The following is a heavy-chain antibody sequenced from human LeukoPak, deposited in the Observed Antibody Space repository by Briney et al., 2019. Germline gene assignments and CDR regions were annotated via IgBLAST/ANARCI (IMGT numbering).Heavy chain of an antibody. V-gene: IGHV1-46*01. CDR2: TYPRDGST. CDR3: ARDQEGFDY. J-gene: IGHJ4*02. Sequence: ASVKVSCKASGYTFTSNCIHWVRQAPGQGLEWMGMTYPRDGSTSYAQKFQGRVTVTRDTSTSTVHMELSGLRSEDTAVYYCARDQEGFDYWGQGTLVTVSS. CDR1: GYTFTSNC.